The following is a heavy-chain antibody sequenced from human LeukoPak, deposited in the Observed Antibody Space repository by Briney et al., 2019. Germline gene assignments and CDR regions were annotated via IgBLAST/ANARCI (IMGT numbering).Heavy chain of an antibody. V-gene: IGHV4-39*01. CDR2: IYYSGST. D-gene: IGHD2-15*01. CDR1: GGSFSSSSYY. Sequence: SETLSLTCTVSGGSFSSSSYYWGWIRQPPGKGLEWIGSIYYSGSTYYNPSLKSRVTISVDTSKNQFSLKLSSVTAADTAVYYCARQGVDCSGGSCYWLDYWGQGTLVTVSS. J-gene: IGHJ4*02. CDR3: ARQGVDCSGGSCYWLDY.